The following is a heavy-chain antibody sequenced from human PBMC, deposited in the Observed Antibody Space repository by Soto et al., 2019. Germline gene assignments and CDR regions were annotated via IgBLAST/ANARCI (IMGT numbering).Heavy chain of an antibody. V-gene: IGHV4-30-4*01. CDR2: IYYSGNT. J-gene: IGHJ6*02. CDR1: GGSTSSDNY. Sequence: SETLSLTCSVSGGSTSSDNYWSWIRQPPGKGLEWIGHIYYSGNTDYNPSLKSRVTISVDTSKNQFSLKLSSVTAADTAVYYCARLHRSHRYYGMDVWGQGTTVTVSS. CDR3: ARLHRSHRYYGMDV.